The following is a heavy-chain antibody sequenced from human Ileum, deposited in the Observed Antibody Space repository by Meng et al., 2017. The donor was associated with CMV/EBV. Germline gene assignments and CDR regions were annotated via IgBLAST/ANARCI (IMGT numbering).Heavy chain of an antibody. V-gene: IGHV3-30-3*01. J-gene: IGHJ4*02. CDR1: GFTFNSYA. CDR2: ISYDGSNK. CDR3: ARDQLEGVYCTNGVCYTLEY. Sequence: SCDASGFTFNSYAIHWVRQAPGKGLEWVAVISYDGSNKYYAESVKGRFTVSRDNSKTTLHLQMYSLRADDTAVYYFARDQLEGVYCTNGVCYTLEYWGQGTLVTVSS. D-gene: IGHD2-8*01.